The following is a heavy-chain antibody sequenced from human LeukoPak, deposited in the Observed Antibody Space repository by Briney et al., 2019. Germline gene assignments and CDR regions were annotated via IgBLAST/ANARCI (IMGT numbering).Heavy chain of an antibody. J-gene: IGHJ6*03. CDR1: GFTFSSYA. V-gene: IGHV3-23*01. D-gene: IGHD2-15*01. Sequence: GGSLRLSCAASGFTFSSYAMSWVRQAPGKGLEWVSGISGSGSGGSTYYADSVKGRFTISRDNSKNTLYLQMNSLRAEDTAVYYCAKGTGAAATWRYMDVWGKGTTVTVSS. CDR2: ISGSGSGGST. CDR3: AKGTGAAATWRYMDV.